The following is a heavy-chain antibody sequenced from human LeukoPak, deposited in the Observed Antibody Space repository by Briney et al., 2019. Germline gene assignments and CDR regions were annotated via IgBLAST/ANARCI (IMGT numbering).Heavy chain of an antibody. CDR2: IYHSGST. Sequence: SGTLSLTRAVSGGSISSSNWWSWVRQPPGKGLEWIGEIYHSGSTNYNPSLKSRVTISVDKSKNQFSLKLSSVTAADTAVYYCARKVPAASGGGFDYWGQGTLVTVSS. CDR3: ARKVPAASGGGFDY. J-gene: IGHJ4*02. CDR1: GGSISSSNW. D-gene: IGHD2-2*01. V-gene: IGHV4-4*02.